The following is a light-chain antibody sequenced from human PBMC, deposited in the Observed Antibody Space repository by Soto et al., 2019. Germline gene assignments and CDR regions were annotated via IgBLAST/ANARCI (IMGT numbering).Light chain of an antibody. CDR1: QTITNW. Sequence: DIQMTQSPSILSASVGDRVTITCRSSQTITNWLAWYQQKPGKAPRLLIYDASSLESWVPSRFSGSGSWTEFTLTISSLQSEDFATYYCQQYKSFWTFGQGTKVEI. V-gene: IGKV1-5*01. CDR2: DAS. J-gene: IGKJ1*01. CDR3: QQYKSFWT.